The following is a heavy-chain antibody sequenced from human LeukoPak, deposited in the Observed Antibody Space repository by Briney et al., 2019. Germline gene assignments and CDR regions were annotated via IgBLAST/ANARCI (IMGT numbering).Heavy chain of an antibody. J-gene: IGHJ1*01. D-gene: IGHD1-26*01. V-gene: IGHV3-30*18. CDR1: GFTFSSYG. CDR3: AKDPQFGGQGGSYAAYFQH. Sequence: GGSLRLSCAASGFTFSSYGMHWVRQAPGKGLEWVAVISYDGSNKYYADSVKGRFTISRDNSKNTLYLQMNSLRAEDTAVYYCAKDPQFGGQGGSYAAYFQHWGQGTLVTVSS. CDR2: ISYDGSNK.